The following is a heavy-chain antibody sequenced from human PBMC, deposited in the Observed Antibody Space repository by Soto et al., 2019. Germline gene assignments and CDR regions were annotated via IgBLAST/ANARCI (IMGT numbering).Heavy chain of an antibody. CDR1: GGSISSVGYY. CDR2: MYNSVST. Sequence: QVQLQESGPGLVKPSQTLSLTCTVSGGSISSVGYYWRWIRQHPGKGLEWIGYMYNSVSTYYNPSLKSRVTISVDKSKNQFSLKLSSVTAADTAVYYCSRDPQYWGQGTLVTVSS. J-gene: IGHJ4*02. CDR3: SRDPQY. V-gene: IGHV4-31*03.